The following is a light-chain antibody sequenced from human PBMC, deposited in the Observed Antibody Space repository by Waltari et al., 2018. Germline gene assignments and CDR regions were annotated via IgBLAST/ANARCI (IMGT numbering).Light chain of an antibody. CDR1: INHVGDQV. Sequence: QAGLTQSPSVSRALRQTATISCTRNINHVGDQVAAWLQQRQGHPPKLLSYRNTNPPSGIVQRFSASSPGNPSSLTVTGLQPEDEPDPYCSAWDSSLSAWVFGAGSKLTVL. CDR3: SAWDSSLSAWV. J-gene: IGLJ3*02. CDR2: RNT. V-gene: IGLV10-54*04.